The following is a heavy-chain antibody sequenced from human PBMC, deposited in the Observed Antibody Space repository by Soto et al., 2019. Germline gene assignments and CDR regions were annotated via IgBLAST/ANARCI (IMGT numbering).Heavy chain of an antibody. D-gene: IGHD3-16*01. CDR1: GFSLRTNGVG. V-gene: IGHV2-5*02. CDR3: AHKGGGDRILDY. CDR2: IYWDGYK. Sequence: QITLKESGPTLVKPTQTLTLTCAFSGFSLRTNGVGVGWIRQPPGKALEWLALIYWDGYKHYSPSLKSRLTTATNTPKNQGVQRMTNMNPVDTATYDCAHKGGGDRILDYWGQGTLVTVSS. J-gene: IGHJ4*02.